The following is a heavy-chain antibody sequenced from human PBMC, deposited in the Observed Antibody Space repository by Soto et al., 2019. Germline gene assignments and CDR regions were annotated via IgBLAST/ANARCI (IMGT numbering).Heavy chain of an antibody. D-gene: IGHD3-9*01. V-gene: IGHV1-58*01. CDR2: IVVGSGNT. Sequence: SVKVSCKTSGFIFTSSAVQWVRQARGQRLEWIGRIVVGSGNTDFAQKLHKRVTITRDMSTSTAYMELRSLRSEDTALFYCAEESYDILTVYYPHYFDYWGQGTLVTVSS. CDR1: GFIFTSSA. J-gene: IGHJ4*02. CDR3: AEESYDILTVYYPHYFDY.